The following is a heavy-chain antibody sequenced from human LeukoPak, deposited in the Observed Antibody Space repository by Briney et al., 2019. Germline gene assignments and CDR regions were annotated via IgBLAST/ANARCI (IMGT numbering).Heavy chain of an antibody. Sequence: PGGSLRLSCAASGFTFSSYAMHWVRQAPGKGLEWVAVISYDGSNKYYADSVKGRFTISRDNSKNTLYLQMNSLRAEGTAVYYCARDRLYLRVEGLDYWGQGTLVTVSS. CDR3: ARDRLYLRVEGLDY. CDR1: GFTFSSYA. CDR2: ISYDGSNK. J-gene: IGHJ4*02. D-gene: IGHD2-8*01. V-gene: IGHV3-30-3*01.